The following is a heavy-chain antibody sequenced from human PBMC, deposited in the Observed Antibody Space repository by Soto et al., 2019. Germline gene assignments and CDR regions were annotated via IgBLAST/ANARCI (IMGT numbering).Heavy chain of an antibody. V-gene: IGHV4-59*01. CDR3: ARVPISGDFWSGYYEDAFDI. CDR1: GGSISSYY. CDR2: IYYSGST. D-gene: IGHD3-3*01. Sequence: SETLSLTCTVSGGSISSYYWSWIRQPPGKGLEWIGYIYYSGSTNYNPSLKSRVTISVDTSKNQFSLKLSSVTAADTAVYYCARVPISGDFWSGYYEDAFDIWGQGTMVTVSS. J-gene: IGHJ3*02.